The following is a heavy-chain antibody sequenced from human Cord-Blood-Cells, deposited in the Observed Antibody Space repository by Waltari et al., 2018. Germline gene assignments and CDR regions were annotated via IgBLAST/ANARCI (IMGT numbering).Heavy chain of an antibody. CDR3: ARDLPGMVSFDL. D-gene: IGHD2-21*01. V-gene: IGHV3-48*03. CDR2: ISSSGSTI. Sequence: EVQLVESGGGLVQPGGSLRLSCAASGFTFSSYEMNWVRQAPGKGLEWVSYISSSGSTIYYADSVKGRFTISRDNAKNSLYLQMNSLRAEDTAVYYCARDLPGMVSFDLWGRGTLVTVSS. J-gene: IGHJ2*01. CDR1: GFTFSSYE.